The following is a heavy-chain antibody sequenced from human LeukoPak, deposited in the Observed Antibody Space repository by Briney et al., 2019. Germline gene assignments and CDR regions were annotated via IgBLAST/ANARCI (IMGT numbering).Heavy chain of an antibody. J-gene: IGHJ4*02. CDR3: ARGYYIFGV. D-gene: IGHD3-10*02. CDR2: IYARGCT. Sequence: PSQTLSLTCTVSGASINSSPYYWRWLRQPAGKGLEWLGRIYARGCTNYNPSLKSRVTISIVTSRNQFSLMLTSVTAADTAVYYCARGYYIFGVWGQGTLVTVSS. CDR1: GASINSSPYY. V-gene: IGHV4-61*02.